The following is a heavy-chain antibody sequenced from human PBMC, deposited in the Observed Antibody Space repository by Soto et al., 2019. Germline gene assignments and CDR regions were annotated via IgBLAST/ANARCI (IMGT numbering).Heavy chain of an antibody. D-gene: IGHD6-13*01. J-gene: IGHJ6*02. CDR3: ARDPWIAAAGRTSDYYYGMDV. CDR1: GFTFSSYG. V-gene: IGHV3-33*01. CDR2: IWYDGSNK. Sequence: QVQLVESGGGVVQPGRSLRLSCAASGFTFSSYGMHWVRQAPGKGLEWVAVIWYDGSNKYYADSVKGRFTISRDNSKNTLYLQMNSLRAEDTAVYYCARDPWIAAAGRTSDYYYGMDVWGQGTTVTVSS.